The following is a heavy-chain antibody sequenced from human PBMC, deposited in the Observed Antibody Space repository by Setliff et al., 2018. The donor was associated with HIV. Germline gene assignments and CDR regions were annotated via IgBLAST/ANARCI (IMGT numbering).Heavy chain of an antibody. CDR2: INPNSGGT. D-gene: IGHD6-19*01. V-gene: IGHV1-2*06. Sequence: EASVKVSCKASGYTFTGYYVYWVRQAPGQGLEWMGRINPNSGGTNYAQMFQGRVTMTRDTSITTAYMALSRLRSDDTAVYYCARSGSDYSSGWSTGGDFDYWGQGTLVTAPQ. CDR1: GYTFTGYY. J-gene: IGHJ4*02. CDR3: ARSGSDYSSGWSTGGDFDY.